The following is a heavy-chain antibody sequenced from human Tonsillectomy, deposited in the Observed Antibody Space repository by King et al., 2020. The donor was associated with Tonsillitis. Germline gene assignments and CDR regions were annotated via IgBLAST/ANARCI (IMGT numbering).Heavy chain of an antibody. V-gene: IGHV3-23*04. CDR2: ISGIEITT. Sequence: VQLVESGGGFVQPGGSLRLSCAASGFTFTNYAISWVRQAPGKGLEWVSGISGIEITTYYADSVKGRFTISRDNSKNTLYRQMNSLRAEDTAVYYCAKQWVTSVPGYFDGWGQGTLVTVSS. J-gene: IGHJ4*02. CDR3: AKQWVTSVPGYFDG. D-gene: IGHD4-17*01. CDR1: GFTFTNYA.